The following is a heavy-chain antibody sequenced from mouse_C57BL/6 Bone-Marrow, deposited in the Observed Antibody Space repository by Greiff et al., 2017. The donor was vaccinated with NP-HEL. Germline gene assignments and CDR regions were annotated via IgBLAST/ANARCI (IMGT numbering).Heavy chain of an antibody. J-gene: IGHJ2*01. Sequence: VQLQQSGAELVRPGASVTLSCTASGYTFTDYEMHWVKQTPVHGLEWIGAIDTETGGTAYNQKFQGKAILTADKSSSTAYMELRSLTSEDSAGYYCTRGYWGQGTTLTVSS. CDR3: TRGY. V-gene: IGHV1-15*01. CDR1: GYTFTDYE. CDR2: IDTETGGT.